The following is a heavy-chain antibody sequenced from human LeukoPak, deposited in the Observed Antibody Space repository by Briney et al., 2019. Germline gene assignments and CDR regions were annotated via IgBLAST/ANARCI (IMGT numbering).Heavy chain of an antibody. D-gene: IGHD3-9*01. V-gene: IGHV3-21*01. CDR1: EFTFSRYT. Sequence: AGGSLRLSCAATEFTFSRYTMNWVRQAPGKGLEWISSITGSSTYIYYSDSVRGRFTISRDNAKNSLYLQMSSLRAEDTAVYYCTRDLMDYDVSTGLHHYYMDVWGQGTTVTVSS. CDR2: ITGSSTYI. J-gene: IGHJ6*02. CDR3: TRDLMDYDVSTGLHHYYMDV.